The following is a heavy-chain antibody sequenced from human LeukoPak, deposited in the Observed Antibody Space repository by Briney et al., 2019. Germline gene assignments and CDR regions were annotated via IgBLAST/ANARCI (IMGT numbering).Heavy chain of an antibody. CDR2: IWYDGSNK. CDR1: GFTFSSYG. J-gene: IGHJ4*02. CDR3: AGDAGRYFDWLGY. Sequence: GGSLRLSCAASGFTFSSYGMHWVRQAPGKGLEWVAVIWYDGSNKYYADSVKGRFTISRDNSKNTLYLQMNSLRAEDTAVYYCAGDAGRYFDWLGYWGQGTLVTVSS. V-gene: IGHV3-33*01. D-gene: IGHD3-9*01.